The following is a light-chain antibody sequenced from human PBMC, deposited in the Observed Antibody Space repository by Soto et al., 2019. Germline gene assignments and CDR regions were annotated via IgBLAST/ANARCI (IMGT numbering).Light chain of an antibody. CDR1: SSDVGSYNL. J-gene: IGLJ2*01. CDR2: EGN. CDR3: CAYARSNTLV. Sequence: QSVLTQPASVSGSPGQSITISCTGTSSDVGSYNLVSWYQQHPGKAPKLMIYEGNKRPSGVSNRFSASKSGNTASLTISGLQAEDEADYYCCAYARSNTLVFGGGTKVTVL. V-gene: IGLV2-23*01.